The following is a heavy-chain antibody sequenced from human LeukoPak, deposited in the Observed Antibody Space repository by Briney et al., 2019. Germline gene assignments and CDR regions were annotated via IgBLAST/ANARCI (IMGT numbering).Heavy chain of an antibody. CDR3: ARDYGDYVGWFDP. V-gene: IGHV4-38-2*02. CDR2: IYHSGST. CDR1: GYSISSGYY. D-gene: IGHD4-17*01. J-gene: IGHJ5*02. Sequence: SETLSLTCTVSGYSISSGYYWGWIRQPPGKGLEWIGSIYHSGSTYYNPSLKSRVTISVDTSKNQFSLKLSSVTAADTAVYYCARDYGDYVGWFDPWGQGTLVTVSS.